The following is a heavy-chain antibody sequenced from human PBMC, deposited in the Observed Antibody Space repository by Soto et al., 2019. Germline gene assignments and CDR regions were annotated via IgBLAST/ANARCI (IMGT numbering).Heavy chain of an antibody. D-gene: IGHD4-17*01. Sequence: LRLSCAASVFTFSSYAMSWIRQPPGKGLEWIGYIYHSGSTYYNPSLKSRVTISVDRSKNQVSLKLSSVTTADTAVYYCARGMTTVTTFDYWGQGTLVTVSS. J-gene: IGHJ4*02. CDR3: ARGMTTVTTFDY. CDR2: IYHSGST. V-gene: IGHV4-30-2*01. CDR1: VFTFSSYA.